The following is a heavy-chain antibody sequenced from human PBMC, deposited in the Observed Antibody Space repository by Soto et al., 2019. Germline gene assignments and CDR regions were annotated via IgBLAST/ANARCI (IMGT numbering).Heavy chain of an antibody. Sequence: EVPLVESGGGLVKPGGSLGLSCAASGFTFSSYTMNWVRQAPGKGLEWVSSISSSSSYIYYADSVKGRFTISRDNAKNSLYLQMNSLRAEDTAVYYCARDPLDYGDYVGYWGQGTLVTVSS. V-gene: IGHV3-21*01. CDR2: ISSSSSYI. CDR1: GFTFSSYT. J-gene: IGHJ4*02. CDR3: ARDPLDYGDYVGY. D-gene: IGHD4-17*01.